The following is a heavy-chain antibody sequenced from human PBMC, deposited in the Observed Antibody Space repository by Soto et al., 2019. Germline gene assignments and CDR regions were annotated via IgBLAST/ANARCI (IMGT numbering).Heavy chain of an antibody. CDR2: IGSNGGNT. Sequence: GGSLRLSCAASGFTFSSYAMNWVRQAPGKGLEWVSTIGSNGGNTNYADSVKGRFTISRDNSKNTLYLQMSSLRPEDTAVYYCVIGYFFDYWGQGTLVTVSS. D-gene: IGHD2-2*03. J-gene: IGHJ4*02. CDR1: GFTFSSYA. V-gene: IGHV3-64D*06. CDR3: VIGYFFDY.